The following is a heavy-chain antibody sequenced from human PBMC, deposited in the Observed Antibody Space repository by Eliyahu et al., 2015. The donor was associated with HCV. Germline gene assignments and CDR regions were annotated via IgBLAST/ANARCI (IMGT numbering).Heavy chain of an antibody. CDR2: IRSKAYGGTT. CDR3: TRDDVVVPAAISYYYYGMDV. CDR1: GFTFGDYA. J-gene: IGHJ6*02. Sequence: EVQLVESGGGLVKPGRSLRLSCTASGFTFGDYALXWFRQAPRKGLEWVGFIRSKAYGGTTEYAASVKGRFTISRDDSKSIAYLQMNSLKTEDTAVYYCTRDDVVVPAAISYYYYGMDVWGQGTTVTVSS. D-gene: IGHD2-2*01. V-gene: IGHV3-49*05.